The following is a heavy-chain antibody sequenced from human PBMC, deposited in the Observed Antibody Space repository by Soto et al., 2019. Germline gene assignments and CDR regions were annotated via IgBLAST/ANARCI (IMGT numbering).Heavy chain of an antibody. D-gene: IGHD5-12*01. Sequence: ASVKVSCKASGYTFAGYYMHWVRQAPGQGLEWMGWINPNSGGTNYAQKFQGWVTMTRDTSISTAYMELSRLRSDDTAVYYCAREAVSGYYSDYYYYGMDVWGQGTTVTVSS. CDR1: GYTFAGYY. CDR2: INPNSGGT. V-gene: IGHV1-2*04. CDR3: AREAVSGYYSDYYYYGMDV. J-gene: IGHJ6*02.